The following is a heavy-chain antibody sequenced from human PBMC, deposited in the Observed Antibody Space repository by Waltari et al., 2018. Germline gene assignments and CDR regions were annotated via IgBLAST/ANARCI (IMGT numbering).Heavy chain of an antibody. V-gene: IGHV3-48*03. Sequence: EVQLVESGGGVVQTGGSLRLSCEASGFTFRNYEMNWVRQAPGKGLEWIASISSRLNTIYYADSVKGRFTISRDNAKNSLHLQMNSLRAEDTAVYYCATRYGSSSMDYWGQGTLVTVSS. CDR1: GFTFRNYE. D-gene: IGHD6-6*01. CDR2: ISSRLNTI. CDR3: ATRYGSSSMDY. J-gene: IGHJ4*02.